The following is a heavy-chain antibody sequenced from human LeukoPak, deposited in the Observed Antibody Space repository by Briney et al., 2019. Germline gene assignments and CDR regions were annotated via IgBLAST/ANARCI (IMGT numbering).Heavy chain of an antibody. D-gene: IGHD3-9*01. CDR2: INPNSGGT. V-gene: IGHV1-2*02. CDR1: GYTFTGYY. J-gene: IGHJ6*03. Sequence: GASVKVSCKASGYTFTGYYMHWVRQAPGQGLEWMGWINPNSGGTNYAQKFQGRVTMTRDTSISTAYMGLSRLRSDDTAVYYCARDQDILTGYRYYYYYMDVWGKGTTVTVSS. CDR3: ARDQDILTGYRYYYYYMDV.